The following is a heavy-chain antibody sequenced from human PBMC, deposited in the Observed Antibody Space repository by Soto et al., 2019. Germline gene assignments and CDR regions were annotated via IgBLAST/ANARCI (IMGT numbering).Heavy chain of an antibody. CDR1: GLVSGSTFDNYA. CDR2: TTGGGVTS. D-gene: IGHD6-19*01. J-gene: IGHJ6*02. Sequence: EVHLLESGGGLVQPGGSLRVSCVISGLVSGSTFDNYAMNWVRQAPGRGLGWVSSTTGGGVTSYYADSVRGRFTISRDNSKNTLYLQLNSLRAEDTAVYYCAKSQALAGRSYFYYGMDVWGQGTTVTVSS. V-gene: IGHV3-23*01. CDR3: AKSQALAGRSYFYYGMDV.